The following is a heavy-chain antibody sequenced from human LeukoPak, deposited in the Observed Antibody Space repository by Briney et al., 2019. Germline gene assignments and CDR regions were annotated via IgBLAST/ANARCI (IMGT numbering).Heavy chain of an antibody. V-gene: IGHV3-23*01. Sequence: PGGSLRLSCAASGFTFSSYAMAWVRQAPGKGLEWVSGISDRGGTTYYADSVKGRFTISRDNSKNPMYLQMNSLRAEDTAVYHCARDSGSYLRPTDYWGQGTLVTVSS. CDR1: GFTFSSYA. CDR2: ISDRGGTT. CDR3: ARDSGSYLRPTDY. D-gene: IGHD1-26*01. J-gene: IGHJ4*02.